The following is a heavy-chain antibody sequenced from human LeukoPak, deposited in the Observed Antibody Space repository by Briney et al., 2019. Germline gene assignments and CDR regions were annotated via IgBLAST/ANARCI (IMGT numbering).Heavy chain of an antibody. CDR1: GFTFTTYG. J-gene: IGHJ6*03. D-gene: IGHD6-6*01. CDR2: VIPSGAIT. Sequence: VGTLRLSCAASGFTFTTYGMNWGRQAPGKGLYWVSGVIPSGAITYYADSVKGRFTNSRDNSKNTMYLQMNSLRAEDTAVYDCAKVSEGSSRDYYYYMDVWGKGTTVTVSS. V-gene: IGHV3-23*01. CDR3: AKVSEGSSRDYYYYMDV.